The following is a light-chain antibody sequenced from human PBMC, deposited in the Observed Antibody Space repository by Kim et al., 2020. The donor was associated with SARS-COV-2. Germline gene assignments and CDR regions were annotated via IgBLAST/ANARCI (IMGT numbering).Light chain of an antibody. J-gene: IGLJ2*01. CDR1: QLGDKY. Sequence: SYELTQPPSVSVSPGQTASITCSGYQLGDKYVCWYQQRPGQSPVLVIYQDKNRPSGIPERFSGSNSGNTATLTISGTQAMDEADYYCQAWDTTVVFGGGT. V-gene: IGLV3-1*01. CDR2: QDK. CDR3: QAWDTTVV.